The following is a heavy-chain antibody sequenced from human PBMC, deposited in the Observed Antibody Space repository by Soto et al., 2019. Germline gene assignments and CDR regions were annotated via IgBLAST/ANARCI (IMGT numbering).Heavy chain of an antibody. J-gene: IGHJ6*02. Sequence: SVKVACKASGGTFSSYAISWVRQAPGQGLEWMGGIIPIFGTANYAQKFQGRVTITADESTSTAYMELSSLRSEDTAVYYCARVSRSSSWYNYYYYGMDVWGQGTTVTVSS. V-gene: IGHV1-69*13. CDR3: ARVSRSSSWYNYYYYGMDV. CDR2: IIPIFGTA. CDR1: GGTFSSYA. D-gene: IGHD6-13*01.